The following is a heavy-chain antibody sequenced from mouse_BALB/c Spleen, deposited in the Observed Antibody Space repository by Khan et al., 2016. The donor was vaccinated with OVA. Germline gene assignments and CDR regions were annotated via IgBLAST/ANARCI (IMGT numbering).Heavy chain of an antibody. CDR1: GYTFTDYY. D-gene: IGHD1-2*01. V-gene: IGHV1-77*01. Sequence: VQLQESGAELARPGASVKLSCKASGYTFTDYYINWVKQRTGQGLEWIGEISPGSGDTYYNEKFKGKATLTADKSSSTAYMQLNSRSSEASAVYFCARKNYFGYTFAYWGQGTLVTVSA. CDR3: ARKNYFGYTFAY. J-gene: IGHJ3*01. CDR2: ISPGSGDT.